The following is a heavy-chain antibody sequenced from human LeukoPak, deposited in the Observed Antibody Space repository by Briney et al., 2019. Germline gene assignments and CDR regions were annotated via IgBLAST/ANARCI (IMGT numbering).Heavy chain of an antibody. V-gene: IGHV3-23*01. D-gene: IGHD1-1*01. Sequence: GSPRLSCAASGFTFCTYAISWGPRGPGEGLGWSSAITDNGGDTYSADSVRGRFPIPRDNSKTTLHRQMNSLRAEDSAVYYCAKGSSGSRPYYFDCWGGGALVTVSS. CDR2: ITDNGGDT. CDR3: AKGSSGSRPYYFDC. J-gene: IGHJ4*02. CDR1: GFTFCTYA.